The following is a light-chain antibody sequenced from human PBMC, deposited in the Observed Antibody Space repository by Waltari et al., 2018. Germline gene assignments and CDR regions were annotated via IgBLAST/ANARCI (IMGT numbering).Light chain of an antibody. CDR1: QDIRGW. Sequence: DIQMTQSPSALSASVGDRVTITCRASQDIRGWLAWYQQRPGKAPKLLIYKASTLEFGVPSRCSGSGSGTQFTLTISSLQPDDFATYYCQQYSSESTFGQGTKVEF. J-gene: IGKJ1*01. CDR3: QQYSSEST. V-gene: IGKV1-5*03. CDR2: KAS.